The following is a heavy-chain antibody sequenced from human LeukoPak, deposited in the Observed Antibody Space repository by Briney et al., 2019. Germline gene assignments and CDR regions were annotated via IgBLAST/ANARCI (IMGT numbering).Heavy chain of an antibody. D-gene: IGHD3-3*02. J-gene: IGHJ3*02. V-gene: IGHV1-69*01. CDR2: IIPIFGTA. CDR3: ARLPYWHSGNAFDI. CDR1: GGTFSSYA. Sequence: ASVKVSCKASGGTFSSYAISWVRQAPGQGLEWMGGIIPIFGTANYAQKFQGRVTITADESTSTAYMELSSLRSEDTAVYYCARLPYWHSGNAFDIWGQGTMVTVSS.